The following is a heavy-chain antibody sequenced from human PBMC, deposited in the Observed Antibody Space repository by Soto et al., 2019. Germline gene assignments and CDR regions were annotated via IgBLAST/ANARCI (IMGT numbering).Heavy chain of an antibody. CDR2: ISGDGSST. CDR3: ARSLPGTYGAFDL. Sequence: LRLSCAASEFTFRSYWMHWVRQSPGKGLVWVSRISGDGSSTTYADSVRGRFTISRDNAKNTVYLQMDSLRAEDTAVYYCARSLPGTYGAFDLWGQGTMVTVSS. CDR1: EFTFRSYW. V-gene: IGHV3-74*01. J-gene: IGHJ3*01. D-gene: IGHD1-7*01.